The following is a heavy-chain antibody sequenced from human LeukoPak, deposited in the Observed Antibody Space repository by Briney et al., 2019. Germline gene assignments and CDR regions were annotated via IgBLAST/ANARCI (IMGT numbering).Heavy chain of an antibody. CDR1: GGSIGRSSYY. D-gene: IGHD3-22*01. Sequence: PSETLSLTCTVSGGSIGRSSYYWGWVRQPPGKGLEWIGSIYYSGLTYYNPSLKSRVTISMDTSKNQFSLKLRSVTAADTAVFYCARLDGETYYFDQTYAFDIWGQGTMVTVSS. V-gene: IGHV4-39*01. CDR3: ARLDGETYYFDQTYAFDI. J-gene: IGHJ3*02. CDR2: IYYSGLT.